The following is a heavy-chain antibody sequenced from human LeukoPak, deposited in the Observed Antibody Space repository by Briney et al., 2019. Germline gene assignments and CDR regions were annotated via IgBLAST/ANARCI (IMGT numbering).Heavy chain of an antibody. V-gene: IGHV4-4*07. Sequence: SETLSLXCIVSGGSISSYYWSWIRQPAGKGLESIGRIYTSGSTNYNPSLKSRVTMSVDTSKNQFSLKLSSVTAADTAVYYCARDYGFWSGYYDYWGQGTLVTVSS. CDR1: GGSISSYY. CDR2: IYTSGST. CDR3: ARDYGFWSGYYDY. J-gene: IGHJ4*02. D-gene: IGHD3-3*01.